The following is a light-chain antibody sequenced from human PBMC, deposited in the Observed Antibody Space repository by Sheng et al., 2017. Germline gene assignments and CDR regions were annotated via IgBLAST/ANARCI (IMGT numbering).Light chain of an antibody. CDR2: GKN. J-gene: IGLJ2*01. V-gene: IGLV3-19*01. CDR1: SLRSYY. Sequence: SSELTQDPAVSVALGQTVRITCQGDSLRSYYASWYQQKPGQAPVLVIYGKNNRPSGIPDRFSGSSSGNTASLTISGIRAEDEADYYCNSRDSSGNHVVFGGGTKLTVL. CDR3: NSRDSSGNHVV.